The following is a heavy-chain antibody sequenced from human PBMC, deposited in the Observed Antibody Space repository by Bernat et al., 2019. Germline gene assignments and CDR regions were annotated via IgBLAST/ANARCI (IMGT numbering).Heavy chain of an antibody. Sequence: EVQLVESGGGLVKPGGSLRLSCAASGFTFSNAWMSWVRQAPGKGLEWVGRIKSKTDGGTTDYAAPVKGRFTISRDDSKNTLYLQMNSLKTEDTAVYYCTTRLLLWFGELVRTCDYWGQGTLVTVSS. J-gene: IGHJ4*02. CDR3: TTRLLLWFGELVRTCDY. V-gene: IGHV3-15*01. CDR1: GFTFSNAW. CDR2: IKSKTDGGTT. D-gene: IGHD3-10*01.